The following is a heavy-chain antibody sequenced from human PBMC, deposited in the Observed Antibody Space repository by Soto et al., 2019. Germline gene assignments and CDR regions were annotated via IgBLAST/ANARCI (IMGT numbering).Heavy chain of an antibody. D-gene: IGHD6-13*01. CDR3: ARAKAPLYSSSWYWFDP. J-gene: IGHJ5*02. CDR1: GGSISSYY. V-gene: IGHV4-59*08. CDR2: IYYSGSN. Sequence: QVQLQESGPGLVKPSETLSLTCTVSGGSISSYYWSWIRQPPGKGLEWIGYIYYSGSNNYNPALKSRATISLDTPKNKFSLKLSTVTAADTAVYYCARAKAPLYSSSWYWFDPWGPGTLVTVSS.